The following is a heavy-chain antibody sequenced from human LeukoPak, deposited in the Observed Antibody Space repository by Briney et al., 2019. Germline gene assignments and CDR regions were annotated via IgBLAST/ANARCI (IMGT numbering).Heavy chain of an antibody. CDR3: SKDLTSDFGGDLDP. D-gene: IGHD3-10*01. CDR2: IKQDGSEK. Sequence: GGSLRLSCAASGFTFSSYWMSWVRQAPGKGLEWVANIKQDGSEKYYVDSVKGRFTISRDNSKSTVYLQMNSLRVEDAAVYYCSKDLTSDFGGDLDPWGQGTLVTVSS. J-gene: IGHJ5*02. V-gene: IGHV3-7*01. CDR1: GFTFSSYW.